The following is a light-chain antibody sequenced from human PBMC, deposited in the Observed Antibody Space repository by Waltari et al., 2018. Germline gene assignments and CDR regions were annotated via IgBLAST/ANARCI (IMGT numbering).Light chain of an antibody. CDR2: KDS. Sequence: SHELTQPPSVSVSPGQTARITCPGDELSTKKSYWYQRRPGQAPVLVLYKDSERPLGIPERFSCSSSGTTVTLTISGVQAEDEADYHCQSGDNSGTFVKFGGGTKLTVL. J-gene: IGLJ2*01. V-gene: IGLV3-25*03. CDR3: QSGDNSGTFVK. CDR1: ELSTKK.